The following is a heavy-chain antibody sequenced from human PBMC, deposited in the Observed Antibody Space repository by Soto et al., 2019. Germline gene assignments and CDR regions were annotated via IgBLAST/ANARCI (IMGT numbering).Heavy chain of an antibody. CDR3: ARDRYYDNSYYYYGMDV. V-gene: IGHV3-21*01. J-gene: IGHJ6*02. CDR2: ISSSSSYI. Sequence: AGGSLRLSCAASGFTFSSYSMNWVRQAPGKGLEWVSSISSSSSYIYYADSVKGRFTISRDNAKNTLYLQMNSLRAEDTAVYYCARDRYYDNSYYYYGMDVWGQGTTVTVSS. CDR1: GFTFSSYS. D-gene: IGHD3-22*01.